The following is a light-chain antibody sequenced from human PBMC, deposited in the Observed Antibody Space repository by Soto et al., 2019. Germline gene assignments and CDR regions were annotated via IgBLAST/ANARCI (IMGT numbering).Light chain of an antibody. J-gene: IGKJ1*01. Sequence: EIVMTQSPATLSLSPGERATLSCRASQSVSSNLAWYQQKPGQAPRLLISDASTRATGIPDRFSGSGSGTELTLTITSLQSEDFAVYYCQHYNDLPLTFGQGTKVEIK. CDR3: QHYNDLPLT. CDR2: DAS. CDR1: QSVSSN. V-gene: IGKV3-15*01.